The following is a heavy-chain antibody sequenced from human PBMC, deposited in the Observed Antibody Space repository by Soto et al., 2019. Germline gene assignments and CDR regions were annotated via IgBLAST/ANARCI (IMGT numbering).Heavy chain of an antibody. CDR3: AKDQRIVVVVAALDY. Sequence: VQLVESGGGVVQPGRSLRLSCAASGFTFSSYGMHWVRQAPGKGQEWVAVISYDGSNKYYADSVKGRFTISRDNSKNTLYLQMNSLRAEDTAVYYCAKDQRIVVVVAALDYWGQGTLVTVSS. V-gene: IGHV3-30*18. CDR2: ISYDGSNK. D-gene: IGHD2-15*01. J-gene: IGHJ4*02. CDR1: GFTFSSYG.